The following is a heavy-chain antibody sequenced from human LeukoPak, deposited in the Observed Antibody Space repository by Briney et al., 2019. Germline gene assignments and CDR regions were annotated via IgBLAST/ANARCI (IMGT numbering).Heavy chain of an antibody. CDR2: ISSSSSYI. V-gene: IGHV3-21*01. CDR3: ARGSPRSMVRGQAPHDASDI. CDR1: GFTLSSYS. Sequence: PGGSLRLSCAASGFTLSSYSMNWVRQAPGERLEGVSSISSSSSYICYADSVKGRFTISRDNAKNSLSLQMNSLRAEDTAVYYCARGSPRSMVRGQAPHDASDIWGQGTMVTVSS. D-gene: IGHD3-10*01. J-gene: IGHJ3*02.